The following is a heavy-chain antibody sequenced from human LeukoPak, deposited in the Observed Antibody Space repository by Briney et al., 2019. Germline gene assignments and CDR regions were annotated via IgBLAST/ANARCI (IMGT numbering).Heavy chain of an antibody. Sequence: ASVKVCCKASGYTFTGYYMNWVRQAPGQGLEWMGWISAYNGNTNYAQKLQGRVTMTTDTSTSTAYMELRSLRSDDTAVYYCARDAAGTERPFDPWGKGTLVTVSS. V-gene: IGHV1-18*04. CDR3: ARDAAGTERPFDP. J-gene: IGHJ5*02. CDR1: GYTFTGYY. D-gene: IGHD1-1*01. CDR2: ISAYNGNT.